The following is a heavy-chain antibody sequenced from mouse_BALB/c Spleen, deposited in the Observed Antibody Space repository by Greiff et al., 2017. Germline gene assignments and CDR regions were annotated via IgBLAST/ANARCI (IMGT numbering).Heavy chain of an antibody. CDR2: IYPGDGDT. CDR3: ARAGASPYYAMDY. D-gene: IGHD4-1*01. J-gene: IGHJ4*01. Sequence: QVQLKESGPELVKPGASVKISCKASGYAFSSSWMNWVKQRPGQGLEWIGRIYPGDGDTNYNGKFKGKATLTADKSSSTAYMQLSSLTSVDSAVYFCARAGASPYYAMDYWGQGTSVTVSS. CDR1: GYAFSSSW. V-gene: IGHV1-82*01.